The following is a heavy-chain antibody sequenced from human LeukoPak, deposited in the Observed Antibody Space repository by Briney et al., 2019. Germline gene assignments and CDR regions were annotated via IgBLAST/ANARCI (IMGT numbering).Heavy chain of an antibody. CDR2: ISYSGTP. CDR3: ARLGDYGDYDGYVANWFDP. D-gene: IGHD4-17*01. Sequence: SETLSLTCSVSGSSISSTSYYWGWIRQPPGKGLEWIGSISYSGTPYYSPSLKSRVTISVDTSKNQFSLKLSSVTAADTAVYYCARLGDYGDYDGYVANWFDPWGQGTLVTVSS. V-gene: IGHV4-39*01. CDR1: GSSISSTSYY. J-gene: IGHJ5*02.